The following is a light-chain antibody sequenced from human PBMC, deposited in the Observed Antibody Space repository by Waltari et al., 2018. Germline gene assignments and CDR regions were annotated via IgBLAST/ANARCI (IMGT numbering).Light chain of an antibody. J-gene: IGKJ4*01. CDR2: DTS. CDR1: QRVNNP. V-gene: IGKV3-11*01. CDR3: QQRSNWPLT. Sequence: EIVLTQSPATLSLSPGERATLSCRASQRVNNPLAWYQQKPGQAPRLLIYDTSSSATGIPARFRGSVSETDFTLTINSLEPEDSAVYYCQQRSNWPLTFGGGTKVEIK.